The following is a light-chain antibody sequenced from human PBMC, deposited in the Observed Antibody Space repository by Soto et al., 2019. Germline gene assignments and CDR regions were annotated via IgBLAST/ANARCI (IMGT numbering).Light chain of an antibody. J-gene: IGKJ4*01. Sequence: EIVMTQSPATLSVSPGERATLSCRASQSVSINLAWYQNKPGQAPRLLIYGASTRATGIPARFSGSGSGTEFTLTISSLQSEDFAVYYCQQYNNWPPLTFGGGTKVEIK. CDR3: QQYNNWPPLT. CDR2: GAS. V-gene: IGKV3-15*01. CDR1: QSVSIN.